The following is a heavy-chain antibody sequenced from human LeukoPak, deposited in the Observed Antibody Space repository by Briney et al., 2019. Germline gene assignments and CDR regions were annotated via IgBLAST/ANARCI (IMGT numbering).Heavy chain of an antibody. CDR3: AFSGIAVAGSHR. CDR1: GFTFSSYE. D-gene: IGHD6-19*01. J-gene: IGHJ4*02. CDR2: ISSSGSTI. Sequence: GGSLRLSXAASGFTFSSYEMNWVRQAPGKGLEWVSYISSSGSTIYYADSVKGRFTISRDNAKNSLYLQMNSLRAEDTAVYYCAFSGIAVAGSHRWGQGTLVTVSS. V-gene: IGHV3-48*03.